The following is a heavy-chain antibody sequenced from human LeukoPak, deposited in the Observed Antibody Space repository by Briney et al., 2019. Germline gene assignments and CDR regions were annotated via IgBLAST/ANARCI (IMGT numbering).Heavy chain of an antibody. J-gene: IGHJ4*02. CDR1: GFTFCSYA. D-gene: IGHD2-15*01. CDR2: ISGSGGST. Sequence: GGSLRLSCAASGFTFCSYAMSWVRQARGTGLEGVSAISGSGGSTYYAGSVNGWFTISRDNTKNTLYLQMNSLRAEDTAVYYCAKDQEGYCSGGSCYLGYWGQGTLVTVSS. CDR3: AKDQEGYCSGGSCYLGY. V-gene: IGHV3-23*01.